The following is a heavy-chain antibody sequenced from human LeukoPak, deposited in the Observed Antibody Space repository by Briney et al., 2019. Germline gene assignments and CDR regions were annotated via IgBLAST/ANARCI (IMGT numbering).Heavy chain of an antibody. V-gene: IGHV3-23*01. CDR3: ARSTGDDYGASPASY. CDR2: TTGSGGST. D-gene: IGHD4-17*01. Sequence: PGGSLRLSCAASGLIFSNYAMYWVRQAPGKGLEWVSATTGSGGSTFYADSVKGRFTISKDNSRNSLHLQMNSLRAEDTAVYFCARSTGDDYGASPASYWGQGSLVAVSS. CDR1: GLIFSNYA. J-gene: IGHJ4*02.